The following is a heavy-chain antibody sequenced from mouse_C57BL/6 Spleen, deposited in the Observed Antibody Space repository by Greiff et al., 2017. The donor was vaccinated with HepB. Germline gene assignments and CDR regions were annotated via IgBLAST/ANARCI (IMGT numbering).Heavy chain of an antibody. V-gene: IGHV1-26*01. D-gene: IGHD4-1*02. J-gene: IGHJ4*01. CDR3: AINWEVDY. Sequence: VQLQQSGPELVKPGASVKISCKASGYTFTDYYMNWVKQSHGKSLEWIGDINPNNGGTSYNQKFKGKATLTVDKSSSTAYMELRSLTSEDSAVYYCAINWEVDYWGQGTSVTVSS. CDR1: GYTFTDYY. CDR2: INPNNGGT.